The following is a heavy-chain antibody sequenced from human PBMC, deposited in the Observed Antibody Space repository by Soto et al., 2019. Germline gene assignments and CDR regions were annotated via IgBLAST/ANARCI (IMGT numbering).Heavy chain of an antibody. CDR1: GFTFTSSA. D-gene: IGHD2-15*01. Sequence: SVKVSCKASGFTFTSSAVQWVRQARGQRLEWIGWIVVGSGNTNYAQKFQERVTITRDMSTSTAYMELSSLSSEDTAVYYCAATSTTTVVVAAHGFDYWGQGTLVTVSS. CDR2: IVVGSGNT. J-gene: IGHJ4*02. CDR3: AATSTTTVVVAAHGFDY. V-gene: IGHV1-58*01.